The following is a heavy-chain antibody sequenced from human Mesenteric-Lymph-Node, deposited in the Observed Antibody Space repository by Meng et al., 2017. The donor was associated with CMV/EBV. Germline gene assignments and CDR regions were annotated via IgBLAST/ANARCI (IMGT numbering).Heavy chain of an antibody. Sequence: CTFSGFSLSTAGVGVDWIRRPPGKALEWLALIYWDDDKRYSPSLKSRLTITKDTSKNQVVLTMTNMDPVDTATYYCAHSAPLLSFDYWGQGTLVTVSS. V-gene: IGHV2-5*02. J-gene: IGHJ4*02. CDR1: GFSLSTAGVG. D-gene: IGHD2-15*01. CDR2: IYWDDDK. CDR3: AHSAPLLSFDY.